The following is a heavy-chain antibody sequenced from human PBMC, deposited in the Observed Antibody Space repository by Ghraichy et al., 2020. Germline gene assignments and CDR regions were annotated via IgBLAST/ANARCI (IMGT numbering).Heavy chain of an antibody. J-gene: IGHJ2*01. CDR2: IYYSGST. CDR1: GGSIRSYY. CDR3: ARKTMAGTDWYFDL. Sequence: SETLSLTCSVSGGSIRSYYWSWIRHPPGKGLEWIGYIYYSGSTKYNPSLKSRVTISVDTSKNQFSLKLNSVTAADTAVYYCARKTMAGTDWYFDLWGRGTLVTVSS. V-gene: IGHV4-59*01. D-gene: IGHD6-19*01.